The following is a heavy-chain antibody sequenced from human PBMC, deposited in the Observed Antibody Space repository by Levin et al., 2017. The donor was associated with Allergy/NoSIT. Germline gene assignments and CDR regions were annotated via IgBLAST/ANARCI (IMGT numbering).Heavy chain of an antibody. D-gene: IGHD3-9*01. CDR1: TFVFSDYT. Sequence: KSGGSLRLSCAASTFVFSDYTMNWVRQAPGKGLEWVASITRRSTYIYYADSVKGRFTISRDNAENSVSLQMNSLRAEDTAVYYCARGLKILTTGSLYHNAMDAWGRGTTVTVSS. J-gene: IGHJ6*02. CDR3: ARGLKILTTGSLYHNAMDA. V-gene: IGHV3-21*06. CDR2: ITRRSTYI.